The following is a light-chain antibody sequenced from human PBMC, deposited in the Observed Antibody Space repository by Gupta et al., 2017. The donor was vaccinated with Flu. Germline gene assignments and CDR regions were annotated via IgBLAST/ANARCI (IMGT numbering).Light chain of an antibody. V-gene: IGKV3-15*01. CDR3: QQYNDWRT. Sequence: EIVMTQSLATLSVSLGERATLSCRASQSISSNLAWYQQKPGQAPRLLIYGASKRATDIPARFSGSGSGTVFTLTISSLQSEDFAVYYCQQYNDWRTFGQGTKAEIK. CDR2: GAS. CDR1: QSISSN. J-gene: IGKJ1*01.